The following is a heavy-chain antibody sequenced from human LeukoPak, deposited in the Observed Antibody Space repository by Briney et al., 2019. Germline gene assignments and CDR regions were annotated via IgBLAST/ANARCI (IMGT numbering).Heavy chain of an antibody. CDR3: ASLAGYRCSGGSCYSLDY. D-gene: IGHD2-15*01. J-gene: IGHJ4*02. CDR1: GSTFSSYA. Sequence: GGSLRLSCAASGSTFSSYAMHWVRQAPGKGLEWVAVISYDGSNKYYADSVKGRFTISRDNSKNTLYLQMNSLRAEDTAVYYCASLAGYRCSGGSCYSLDYWGQGTLVTVSS. CDR2: ISYDGSNK. V-gene: IGHV3-30*04.